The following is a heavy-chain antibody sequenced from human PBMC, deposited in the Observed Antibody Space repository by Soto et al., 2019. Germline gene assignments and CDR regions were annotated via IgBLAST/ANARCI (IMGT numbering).Heavy chain of an antibody. Sequence: QVQLVQSGAEVKKPGASVKVSCKASGYTFTSYGISGVRQAPGQGLEWMGWISAYNGNTNYAQKLQGRVTMTTDTSTSTAYMELRSLRSDDTAVYYCARSLWKQLDPDDAFDIWGQGTMVTVSS. CDR3: ARSLWKQLDPDDAFDI. CDR1: GYTFTSYG. D-gene: IGHD6-13*01. CDR2: ISAYNGNT. V-gene: IGHV1-18*01. J-gene: IGHJ3*02.